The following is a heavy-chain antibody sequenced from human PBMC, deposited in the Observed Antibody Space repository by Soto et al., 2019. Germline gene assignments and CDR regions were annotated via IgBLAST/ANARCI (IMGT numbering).Heavy chain of an antibody. D-gene: IGHD6-13*01. J-gene: IGHJ4*02. CDR3: AHLRCSNRWRYYFPY. Sequence: QITLKESGPTLVKPTQTLTLTCTFSGFSLTTSGVGVGWIRQPPGKALEWLALIYWDDDKRYSPSLKSRLTTTKDTSKNHVGLTMTNMDPVDTATYYCAHLRCSNRWRYYFPYSGQGTLVTVSS. CDR1: GFSLTTSGVG. CDR2: IYWDDDK. V-gene: IGHV2-5*02.